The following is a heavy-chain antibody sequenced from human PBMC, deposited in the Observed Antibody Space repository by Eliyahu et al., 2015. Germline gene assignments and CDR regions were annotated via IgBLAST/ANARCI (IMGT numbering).Heavy chain of an antibody. Sequence: EVQVVESGGGLVQPGGSLXXSCXASXFTFSSYXMHWVRQSPGKGLVWVXRIHSDGSRTSYADSVKGRFTISRDNAKNTLYLQMNSLRAEDTAVYYCGREGERDAFDIWGQGTMVTVS. V-gene: IGHV3-74*01. J-gene: IGHJ3*02. CDR1: XFTFSSYX. CDR3: GREGERDAFDI. D-gene: IGHD1-1*01. CDR2: IHSDGSRT.